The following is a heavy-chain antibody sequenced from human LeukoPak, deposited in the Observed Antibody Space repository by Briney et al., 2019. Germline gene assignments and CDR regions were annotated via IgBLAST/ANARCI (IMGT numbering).Heavy chain of an antibody. V-gene: IGHV1-69*06. CDR1: GGTFSSYA. CDR3: AFYEDTMVRGVMAIDY. CDR2: IIPIFGTA. Sequence: GVSVKVSCKASGGTFSSYAISWVRQAPGQGLEWMGGIIPIFGTANYAQKFQGRVTITADKSTSTAYMELSSLRSEDTAVYYCAFYEDTMVRGVMAIDYWGQGTLVTVSS. D-gene: IGHD3-10*01. J-gene: IGHJ4*02.